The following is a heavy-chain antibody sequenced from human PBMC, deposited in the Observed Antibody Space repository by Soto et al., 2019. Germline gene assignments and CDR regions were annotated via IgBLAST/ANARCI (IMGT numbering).Heavy chain of an antibody. Sequence: PGGSLTLSCAASGFTFRAFAMKWVRQAQGKGLEWVSTISGGTATTYADSVKGRFTVSRDKSKNTIYLQMNSLTPGDTAVYYCAKGSHIAARPFFFDFWGQGTQVTVSS. V-gene: IGHV3-23*01. CDR2: ISGGTAT. CDR3: AKGSHIAARPFFFDF. CDR1: GFTFRAFA. J-gene: IGHJ4*02. D-gene: IGHD6-6*01.